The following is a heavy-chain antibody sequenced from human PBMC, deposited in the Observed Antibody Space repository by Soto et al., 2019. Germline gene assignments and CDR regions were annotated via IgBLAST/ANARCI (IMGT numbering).Heavy chain of an antibody. J-gene: IGHJ4*02. Sequence: EVQLVESGGGLVQPGRSLRLSCAASGFTFHYYAMQWVRQAPGKGLEWVSGISWNSANIGYADSVKGRFTISRDNATNSLYLQISSLRAEDAALYYCGCRGIIGGGIDYWGQGALVTVSS. D-gene: IGHD2-15*01. V-gene: IGHV3-9*01. CDR2: ISWNSANI. CDR3: GCRGIIGGGIDY. CDR1: GFTFHYYA.